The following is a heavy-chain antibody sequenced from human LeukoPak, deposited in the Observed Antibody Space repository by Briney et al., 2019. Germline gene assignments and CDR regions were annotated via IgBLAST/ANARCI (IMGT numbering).Heavy chain of an antibody. D-gene: IGHD6-19*01. CDR3: ARLEVAGRDYDY. J-gene: IGHJ4*02. CDR1: GGSFSGYY. V-gene: IGHV4-34*01. Sequence: PSETLSLTCAVYGGSFSGYYWSWIRQPPGKGLEWVGEINHSGSTNYNPSLKSRVTISVDTSKNQFSLKLSSVTAADTAVYYCARLEVAGRDYDYWGQGTLVTVSS. CDR2: INHSGST.